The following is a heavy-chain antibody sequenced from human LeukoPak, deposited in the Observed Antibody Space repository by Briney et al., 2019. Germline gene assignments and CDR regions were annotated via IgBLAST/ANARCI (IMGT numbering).Heavy chain of an antibody. V-gene: IGHV4-39*07. D-gene: IGHD6-13*01. Sequence: KTSETLSLTCTVSGDSISSSGYSWGWIRQPPGKGLEWIGNIYYSGSTYYNLSLKSRLTISVDTSKNQFSLKLSSVTAADTAVYYCARVSAAAHDAFDIWGQGTMVTVSS. CDR2: IYYSGST. CDR1: GDSISSSGYS. CDR3: ARVSAAAHDAFDI. J-gene: IGHJ3*02.